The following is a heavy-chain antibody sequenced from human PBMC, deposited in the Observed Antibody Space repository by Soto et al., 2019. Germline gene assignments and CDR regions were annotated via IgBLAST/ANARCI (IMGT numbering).Heavy chain of an antibody. V-gene: IGHV4-4*02. CDR3: ARGGVEMATMGLYFDY. CDR2: IYHSGST. D-gene: IGHD3-10*01. J-gene: IGHJ4*02. Sequence: SETLSLTCAVSGGSISSSNWWSWVRQPPGKGLEWIGEIYHSGSTNYNPSLKSRVTISVDKSKSQFSLKLSSVTAADTAVYYCARGGVEMATMGLYFDYWGQGTLVTVSS. CDR1: GGSISSSNW.